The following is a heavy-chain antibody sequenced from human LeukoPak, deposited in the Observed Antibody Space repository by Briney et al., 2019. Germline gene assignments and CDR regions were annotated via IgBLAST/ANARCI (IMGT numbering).Heavy chain of an antibody. CDR1: GFTFSDYY. CDR2: ISSSSSYT. D-gene: IGHD3-10*01. V-gene: IGHV3-11*06. J-gene: IGHJ4*02. CDR3: ASCYGSGSYYNTIPFDY. Sequence: GGSLRLSCAASGFTFSDYYMSWIRQAPGKGLEWVSYISSSSSYTNYADSVKGRFTISRDNAKNSLYLQMNSLRAEDTAVYYCASCYGSGSYYNTIPFDYWGQGTLVTVSS.